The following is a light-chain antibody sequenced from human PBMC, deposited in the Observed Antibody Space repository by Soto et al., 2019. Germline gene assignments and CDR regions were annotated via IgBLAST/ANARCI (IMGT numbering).Light chain of an antibody. CDR3: SSYTSRSTRV. J-gene: IGLJ3*02. CDR1: SSDVGGYNY. Sequence: QSALTQPASVSGSPGQSITISCTGTSSDVGGYNYVSRYQQHPGKAPKLMIYEVSNRPSGVSNRFSGSKSGNTASLTISGLQAEDEADYYCSSYTSRSTRVFGGGTKLTVL. CDR2: EVS. V-gene: IGLV2-14*01.